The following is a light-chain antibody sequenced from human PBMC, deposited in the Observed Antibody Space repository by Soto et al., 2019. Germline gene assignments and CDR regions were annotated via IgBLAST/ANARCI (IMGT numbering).Light chain of an antibody. CDR2: STS. CDR1: QSLSVSY. CDR3: QQRLFWPLFT. V-gene: IGKV3-20*01. Sequence: EIVLTQSPGTLSLSPGDRATLSCRASQSLSVSYIAWYQQKPGQAPRLLIYSTSTRAAGIPDRFTGRGSGTHFTLAISRLEPEDFAVYYCQQRLFWPLFTFGQGTRLEIK. J-gene: IGKJ2*01.